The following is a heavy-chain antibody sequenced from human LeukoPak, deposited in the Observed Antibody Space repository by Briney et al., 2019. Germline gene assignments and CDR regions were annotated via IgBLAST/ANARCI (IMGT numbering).Heavy chain of an antibody. J-gene: IGHJ4*02. V-gene: IGHV3-23*01. CDR2: IYESGQTT. D-gene: IGHD2-21*01. CDR3: AKDYRIGYSDHFDY. CDR1: GFTSSSHA. Sequence: PGVSLRLSCVGSGFTSSSHAMSWVRQAPEKGLEWVSGIYESGQTTHYADSVKGRFSISRDNSKNTLYLQMDSLRGEDTAIYYCAKDYRIGYSDHFDYWGQGALVTVSS.